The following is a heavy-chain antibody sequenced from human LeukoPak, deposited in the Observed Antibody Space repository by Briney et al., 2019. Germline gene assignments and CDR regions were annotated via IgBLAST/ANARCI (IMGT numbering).Heavy chain of an antibody. CDR1: GDSISNNF. D-gene: IGHD6-13*01. J-gene: IGHJ3*02. CDR3: ARRILRQQLILDAFDI. CDR2: IDYSGST. Sequence: RASETLSLTCTVSGDSISNNFWSWIRQPPGKGLEWIGYIDYSGSTNYNPSLKSRLTISVDTSKNQFSLKLRSVTASDTAVYYCARRILRQQLILDAFDIWGQGTMVTVSS. V-gene: IGHV4-59*08.